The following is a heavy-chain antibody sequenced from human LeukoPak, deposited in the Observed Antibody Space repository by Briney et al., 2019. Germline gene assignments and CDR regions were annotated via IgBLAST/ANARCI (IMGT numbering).Heavy chain of an antibody. J-gene: IGHJ3*02. CDR1: GFTISSNY. CDR3: ARGTKVGSDAFDI. CDR2: IYVGGST. V-gene: IGHV3-53*01. Sequence: GGSLRLSCVASGFTISSNYMSWVRQAPGKGLEWVSVIYVGGSTYYADSVKGRFTISRDNSKNTLYLQMNSLRAEDTAVYYCARGTKVGSDAFDIWGQGTLVTVSS. D-gene: IGHD2-2*01.